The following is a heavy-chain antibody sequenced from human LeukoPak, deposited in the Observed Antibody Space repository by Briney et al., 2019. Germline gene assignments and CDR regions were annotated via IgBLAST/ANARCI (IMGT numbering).Heavy chain of an antibody. V-gene: IGHV4-39*01. CDR1: VASFSSRNYY. Sequence: SETLSLTCTLSVASFSSRNYYWAWIRQPPGKGLEWIGTISQSGTTYYNPSLKSRVAISADTSKSQFSLKLSSVTAADTAVYFCANHGVSVYGHLDFWGQGTLVTVSS. CDR3: ANHGVSVYGHLDF. J-gene: IGHJ4*02. D-gene: IGHD3-10*01. CDR2: ISQSGTT.